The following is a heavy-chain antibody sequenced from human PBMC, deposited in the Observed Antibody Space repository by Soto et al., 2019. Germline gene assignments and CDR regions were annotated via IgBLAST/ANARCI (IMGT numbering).Heavy chain of an antibody. D-gene: IGHD3-3*01. CDR2: ISAYNGNT. Sequence: ASVKVSCKASGYTFTIYGISWVRQAPGQGLEWMGWISAYNGNTNYAQKLQGRVTMTTDTSTSTAYMELRSLRSDDTAVYYCARDCGYDFWSRLPPRPSNEADYFDYWGQGTLVTVSS. J-gene: IGHJ4*02. V-gene: IGHV1-18*01. CDR1: GYTFTIYG. CDR3: ARDCGYDFWSRLPPRPSNEADYFDY.